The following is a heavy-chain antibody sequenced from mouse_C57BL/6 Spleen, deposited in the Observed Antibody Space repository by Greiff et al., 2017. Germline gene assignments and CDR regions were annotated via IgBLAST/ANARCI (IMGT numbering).Heavy chain of an antibody. CDR3: AKSLISYDYDGYAMDY. Sequence: EVQLVESGGGLVKPGGSLKLSCAASGFTFSDYAMHWVRQAPEKGLEWVAYISSGSSTIYYADTVKGRFTISRDNAKNTLFLQMTSLRSEDTAMYYCAKSLISYDYDGYAMDYWGQGTSVTVSS. CDR1: GFTFSDYA. J-gene: IGHJ4*01. V-gene: IGHV5-17*01. D-gene: IGHD2-4*01. CDR2: ISSGSSTI.